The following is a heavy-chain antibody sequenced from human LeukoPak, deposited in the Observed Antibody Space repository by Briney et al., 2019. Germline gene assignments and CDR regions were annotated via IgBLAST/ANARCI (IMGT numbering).Heavy chain of an antibody. CDR1: GFTFSSYG. CDR3: ARISSIGLPAAMRMGAFDI. D-gene: IGHD2-2*01. J-gene: IGHJ3*02. Sequence: PGGSLRLSCAASGFTFSSYGMSWVRQAPGKGLEWVSGINWNGGSTGYADSVKGRFTISRDNAKNSLYLQMNSLRAEDTAVYHCARISSIGLPAAMRMGAFDIWGQGTMVTVSS. CDR2: INWNGGST. V-gene: IGHV3-20*01.